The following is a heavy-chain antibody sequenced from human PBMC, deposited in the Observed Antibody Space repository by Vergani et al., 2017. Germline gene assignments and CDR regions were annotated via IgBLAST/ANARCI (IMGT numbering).Heavy chain of an antibody. Sequence: QVQLQESGPGLVKPSQTLSLTCTVSGGSISSGGYYWSWIRQHPGKGLEWIGYIYYSGSTYYNPSLKSRVTISVDTSKNQFSLKLSSVTAADTAVYYCAREVSKGSGSHDAFDIWGQGTMVTVSS. V-gene: IGHV4-31*03. CDR1: GGSISSGGYY. CDR2: IYYSGST. D-gene: IGHD3-10*01. CDR3: AREVSKGSGSHDAFDI. J-gene: IGHJ3*02.